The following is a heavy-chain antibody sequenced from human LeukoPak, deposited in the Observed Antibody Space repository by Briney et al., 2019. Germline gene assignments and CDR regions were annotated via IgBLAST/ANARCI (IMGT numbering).Heavy chain of an antibody. CDR2: ISGSGNST. D-gene: IGHD1-26*01. Sequence: GGSLRLSCAASAFTFSSYAMSWVRQAPWKGLEWVSAISGSGNSTYYADSVKGRFTISRDNSKNTLYLQMNSLRDEDTAVYYCARGVSGGSPDYWGQGTLVTVSS. CDR3: ARGVSGGSPDY. V-gene: IGHV3-23*01. CDR1: AFTFSSYA. J-gene: IGHJ4*02.